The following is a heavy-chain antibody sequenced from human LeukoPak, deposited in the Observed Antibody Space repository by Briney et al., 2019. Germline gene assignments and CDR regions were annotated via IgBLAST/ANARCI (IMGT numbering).Heavy chain of an antibody. V-gene: IGHV3-30*18. CDR2: ISSDRNNE. CDR3: AKDRSSTWAVDY. J-gene: IGHJ4*02. D-gene: IGHD6-13*01. CDR1: GFTFSSYG. Sequence: QPGGSLRLSCAASGFTFSSYGMHWVRQAPGKGLEWVAFISSDRNNEYYADSVKGRFTISRGNSKNTLYLQMNSLRAEDTAVYYCAKDRSSTWAVDYWGQGTLVTVSS.